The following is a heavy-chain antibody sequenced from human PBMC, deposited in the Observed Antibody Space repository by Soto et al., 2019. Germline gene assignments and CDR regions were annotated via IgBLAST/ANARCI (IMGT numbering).Heavy chain of an antibody. CDR2: IWYDGSNK. V-gene: IGHV3-33*01. CDR1: GFTFSSYG. J-gene: IGHJ6*02. D-gene: IGHD6-19*01. CDR3: ARAEVIAVAGDYYYGMDV. Sequence: GGSLRLSCAASGFTFSSYGMHWVRQAPGKGLEWVAVIWYDGSNKYYADSVKGRFTISRDNSKNTLYLQMNSLRAEDTTVYYCARAEVIAVAGDYYYGMDVWGQGATVTVSS.